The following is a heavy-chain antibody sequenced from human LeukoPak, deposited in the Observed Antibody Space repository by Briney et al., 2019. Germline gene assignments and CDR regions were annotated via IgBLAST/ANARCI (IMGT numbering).Heavy chain of an antibody. CDR3: ARDFWGTSVGATGSQDY. Sequence: GASVKVSCKASGGTFSSYAISWVRQAPGQGLEWMGGIIPIFGTANHAQKFQGRVTITADESTSTAYMELSSLRSEDTAVYYCARDFWGTSVGATGSQDYWGQGTLVTVSS. D-gene: IGHD1-26*01. J-gene: IGHJ4*02. CDR1: GGTFSSYA. V-gene: IGHV1-69*01. CDR2: IIPIFGTA.